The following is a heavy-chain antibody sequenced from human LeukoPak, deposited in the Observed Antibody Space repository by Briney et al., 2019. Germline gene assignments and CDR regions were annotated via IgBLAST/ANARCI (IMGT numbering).Heavy chain of an antibody. J-gene: IGHJ4*02. D-gene: IGHD6-19*01. Sequence: GSLRLSCAASGFTFSNAWMSWIRQPPGKGLEWIGEINHSGSTNYNPSLKSRVTISVDTSKNQFSLKLSSVTAADTAVYYCARGFLAVAPDYWGQGTLVTVSS. CDR2: INHSGST. CDR1: GFTFSNAW. V-gene: IGHV4-34*01. CDR3: ARGFLAVAPDY.